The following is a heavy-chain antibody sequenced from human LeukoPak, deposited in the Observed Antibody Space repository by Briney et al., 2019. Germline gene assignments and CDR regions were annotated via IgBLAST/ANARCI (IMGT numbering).Heavy chain of an antibody. J-gene: IGHJ6*03. CDR2: ISAYNGNT. Sequence: ASVKVSCKASGYTFTSYGISWVRQAPGQGLEWMGWISAYNGNTNYAQKLQGRVTMTTDTSASTAYMELRSLRSEDTAVYYCARRGYSYGYYYYYYMDVWGKGTTVTISS. CDR3: ARRGYSYGYYYYYYMDV. D-gene: IGHD5-18*01. V-gene: IGHV1-18*01. CDR1: GYTFTSYG.